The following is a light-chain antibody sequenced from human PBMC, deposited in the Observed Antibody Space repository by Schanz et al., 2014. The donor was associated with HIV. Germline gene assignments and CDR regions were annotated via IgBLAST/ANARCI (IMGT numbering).Light chain of an antibody. CDR3: QTWGTGIVV. V-gene: IGLV4-69*02. CDR2: LNSDGSH. J-gene: IGLJ2*01. CDR1: SGHRTYA. Sequence: QLVLTQSPSASASLGASVKLTCTLVSGHRTYAIAWHQQQPETGPRYLMNLNSDGSHSKGDGIPDRFSGSSSGAERYLTISSLQSEDEADYYCQTWGTGIVVFGGGTKVTVL.